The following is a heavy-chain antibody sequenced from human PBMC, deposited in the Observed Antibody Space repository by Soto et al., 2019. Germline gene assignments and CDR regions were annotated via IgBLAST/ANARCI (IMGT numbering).Heavy chain of an antibody. CDR3: AGGIAARPLGY. V-gene: IGHV4-59*12. Sequence: SETLSLTCTVSGGSISSYYWSWIRQPPGKGLEWIGYIYYSGSTNYNPSLKGRVTTSVDTSKNHFSLKLSSVTAADTAVYYCAGGIAARPLGYWGQGTLVTVSS. CDR2: IYYSGST. CDR1: GGSISSYY. D-gene: IGHD6-6*01. J-gene: IGHJ4*02.